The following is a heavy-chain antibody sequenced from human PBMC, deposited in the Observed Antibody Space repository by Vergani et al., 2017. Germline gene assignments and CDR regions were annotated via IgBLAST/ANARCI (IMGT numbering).Heavy chain of an antibody. V-gene: IGHV3-30*19. Sequence: QVQLVESGGGVVQPGRSLRVSCAGSGCTFTNYDMHWVRQAPGKGLEWVAVISIDGSITHYGDSVKARVTITRDNSKNTLYLQMTSLRGDDKAIYYCGRDAFKGKPDVVDIWGQGTMVTVSS. CDR3: GRDAFKGKPDVVDI. J-gene: IGHJ3*02. CDR2: ISIDGSIT. CDR1: GCTFTNYD.